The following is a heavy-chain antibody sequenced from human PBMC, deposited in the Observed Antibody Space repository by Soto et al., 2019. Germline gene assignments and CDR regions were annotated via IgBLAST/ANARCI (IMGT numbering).Heavy chain of an antibody. V-gene: IGHV1-69*01. D-gene: IGHD6-19*01. CDR1: GGDFSNFA. J-gene: IGHJ6*02. CDR3: ARGGGVVLAANHYYGMGV. CDR2: IIPVFGTP. Sequence: QVQLVQSGAEVKKPGSSVKVSCKSSGGDFSNFAISWVRQAPGQGLEWMGGIIPVFGTPSYAQKFQGRLTIIADESTSTAYMQLSSLKSDDTAVYYCARGGGVVLAANHYYGMGVWGQGTTVIVSS.